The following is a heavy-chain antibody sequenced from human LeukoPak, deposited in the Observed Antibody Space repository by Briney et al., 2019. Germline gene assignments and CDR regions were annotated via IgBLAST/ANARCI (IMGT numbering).Heavy chain of an antibody. CDR2: ISFDGSNK. Sequence: PGRSLRPSCAASGSTFSSYAMHCVRQDPSKGIEWVAVISFDGSNKSYADSGKGRFTISRDNSNNTLYLQMNSLIAEDTAVYYCERVGISRTGTRHYFDYWGQRTLVTVSS. D-gene: IGHD1-1*01. V-gene: IGHV3-30*01. CDR1: GSTFSSYA. J-gene: IGHJ4*02. CDR3: ERVGISRTGTRHYFDY.